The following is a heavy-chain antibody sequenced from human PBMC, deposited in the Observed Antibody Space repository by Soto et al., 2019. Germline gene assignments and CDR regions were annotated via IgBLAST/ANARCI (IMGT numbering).Heavy chain of an antibody. CDR3: ARVRRLVVVVAARIADAFDI. D-gene: IGHD2-15*01. J-gene: IGHJ3*02. CDR1: GGSISSGGYY. V-gene: IGHV4-31*03. CDR2: IYYSGST. Sequence: PSETLSLTCTVSGGSISSGGYYWSWIRQHPGKGLEWIGYIYYSGSTYYNPSLKSRVTISVDTSKNQFSLKLSSVTAADTAVYYCARVRRLVVVVAARIADAFDIWRQGTMVTVSS.